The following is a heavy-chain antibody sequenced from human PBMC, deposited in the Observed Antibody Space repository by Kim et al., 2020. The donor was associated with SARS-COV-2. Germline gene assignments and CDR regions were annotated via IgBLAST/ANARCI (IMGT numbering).Heavy chain of an antibody. CDR1: GFTFSSYS. D-gene: IGHD2-2*01. Sequence: GGSLRLSCAASGFTFSSYSMNWVRQAPGKGLEWVSSISSSSSYIYYADSVKGRFTISRDNAKNSLYLQMNSLRAEDTAVYYCARDWFRDIVVVPARRGCYYYYGMDVWGQGTTVTVSS. CDR2: ISSSSSYI. J-gene: IGHJ6*02. CDR3: ARDWFRDIVVVPARRGCYYYYGMDV. V-gene: IGHV3-21*01.